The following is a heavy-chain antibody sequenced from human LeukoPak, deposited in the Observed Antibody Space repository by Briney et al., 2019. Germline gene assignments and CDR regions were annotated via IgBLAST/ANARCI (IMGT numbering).Heavy chain of an antibody. CDR3: TRRTSVVPFDY. V-gene: IGHV3-74*01. CDR1: GFIFSHYG. CDR2: INTDGTST. D-gene: IGHD2-2*01. J-gene: IGHJ4*02. Sequence: QTGRSLRLSCAASGFIFSHYGMHWVRQAPGKGLVWVSRINTDGTSTTYADSVKGRFTISRDNAKNTLYLQMNSLRAEDTAVYYCTRRTSVVPFDYWGQGTLVTVSS.